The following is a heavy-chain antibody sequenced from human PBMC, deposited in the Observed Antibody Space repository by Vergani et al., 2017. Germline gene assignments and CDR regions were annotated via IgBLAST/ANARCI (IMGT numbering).Heavy chain of an antibody. J-gene: IGHJ6*03. CDR3: ARETVVSSRDGYRIHYMRV. Sequence: QVQLQESGPGLVKPSQTLSLTCSVSGGAVNSGSNFWAWIRQPPGKGLEWIGRTSTDGSTNYNPSLKSRVTVSVDTSKNQISLRLTSVTAEDTAVYYCARETVVSSRDGYRIHYMRVWGKGTPVTVSS. D-gene: IGHD5-24*01. V-gene: IGHV4-61*02. CDR2: TSTDGST. CDR1: GGAVNSGSNF.